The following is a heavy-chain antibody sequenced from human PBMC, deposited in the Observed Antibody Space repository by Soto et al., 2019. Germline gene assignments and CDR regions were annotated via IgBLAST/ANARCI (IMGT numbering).Heavy chain of an antibody. D-gene: IGHD1-26*01. CDR3: AKFGSLGVVTGYFDY. Sequence: EVQLLESGGGLVQPGGSLRLSCAASGFIFSNYGMTWVRQAPGEGLECVSRISGSGGSTYNADSVKGRFTISRDNSKNTLYLQMNSLRAEDTAVYYCAKFGSLGVVTGYFDYWGQGTLVTVSS. J-gene: IGHJ4*02. CDR1: GFIFSNYG. V-gene: IGHV3-23*01. CDR2: ISGSGGST.